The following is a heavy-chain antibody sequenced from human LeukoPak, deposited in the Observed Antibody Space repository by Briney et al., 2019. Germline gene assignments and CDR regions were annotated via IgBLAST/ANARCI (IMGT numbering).Heavy chain of an antibody. CDR3: ARMHYYYDRSYYTLDY. V-gene: IGHV1-2*06. CDR1: GYTFTTYY. J-gene: IGHJ4*02. Sequence: ASVKVSCKASGYTFTTYYIHWVRQAPGQGLEWMGRINPNSGGTIYAQKFQGRVTMTTDRSITTAYMELSSLRSDDTAFYYCARMHYYYDRSYYTLDYWGQGTLSPSPQ. CDR2: INPNSGGT. D-gene: IGHD3-22*01.